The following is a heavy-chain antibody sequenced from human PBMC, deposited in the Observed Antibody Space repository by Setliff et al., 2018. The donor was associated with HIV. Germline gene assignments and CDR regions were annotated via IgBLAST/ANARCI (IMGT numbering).Heavy chain of an antibody. D-gene: IGHD3-10*01. CDR3: ARHDVVRGAIDN. J-gene: IGHJ4*02. V-gene: IGHV3-23*01. CDR1: GFPFSAYA. CDR2: SGNGGII. Sequence: PGGSLRLSCAASGFPFSAYAFSWVRQAPGKGLEWVSTSGNGGIIVYTDSVKGRFTISRDNSKNTLYVQMNSLRAEDTAVYYCARHDVVRGAIDNWGQGTLVTVSS.